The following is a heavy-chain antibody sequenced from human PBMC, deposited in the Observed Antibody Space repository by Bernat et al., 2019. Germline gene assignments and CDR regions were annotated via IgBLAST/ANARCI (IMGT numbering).Heavy chain of an antibody. Sequence: EVQLVESGGGLVKPGGSLRLSCAASGFTFSSYSMNWVRQAPGKGLEWVSSISSSGSYIYYADSVKGRFTISRDNAKNSLYLQMNSLRAEDSAVYYGARVAGASWDYGGQGTLVTVSS. CDR1: GFTFSSYS. D-gene: IGHD6-19*01. CDR2: ISSSGSYI. J-gene: IGHJ4*02. CDR3: ARVAGASWDY. V-gene: IGHV3-21*01.